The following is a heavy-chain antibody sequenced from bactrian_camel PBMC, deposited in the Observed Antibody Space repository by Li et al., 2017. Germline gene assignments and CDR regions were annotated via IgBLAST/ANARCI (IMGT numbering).Heavy chain of an antibody. CDR2: IDSDGRT. J-gene: IGHJ4*01. D-gene: IGHD4*01. V-gene: IGHV3S53*01. Sequence: HVQLVESGGGSVQVGGSLRLSCAASTNAACMAWFRQAPGKEREGVADIDSDGRTDYADFVKGRFTISKDNAKKIVYLQMNSLEPEDTAMYSCAIYGGLRRLCPRLDLFDSGHVPYRGQGTQVTVSS. CDR1: TNAAC. CDR3: AIYGGLRRLCPRLDLFDSGHVPY.